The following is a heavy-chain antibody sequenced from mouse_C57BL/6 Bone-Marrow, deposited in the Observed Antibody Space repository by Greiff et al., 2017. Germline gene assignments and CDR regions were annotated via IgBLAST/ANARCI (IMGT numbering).Heavy chain of an antibody. D-gene: IGHD1-1*01. V-gene: IGHV1-85*01. Sequence: VQLQQSGPELVKPGASVKLSCKASGYTFTSYDINWVKQRPGQGLEWIGWIYPRDGSTKYNEKFKGKATLTVDTSSSTAYMELHSLTSEDSAVYFCASPNYYGSSYGPAWFAYWGQGTLVTVSA. CDR3: ASPNYYGSSYGPAWFAY. J-gene: IGHJ3*01. CDR1: GYTFTSYD. CDR2: IYPRDGST.